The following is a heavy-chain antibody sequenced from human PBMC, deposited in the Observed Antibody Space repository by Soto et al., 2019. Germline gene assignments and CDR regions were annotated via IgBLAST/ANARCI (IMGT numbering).Heavy chain of an antibody. J-gene: IGHJ6*02. CDR1: GFTVSSNY. D-gene: IGHD3-10*01. CDR2: IYSSGST. CDR3: ARDYGFGESYYYGMDV. V-gene: IGHV3-53*01. Sequence: EVQLVESGGGLIQPGGSLRLSCAASGFTVSSNYMSWVRQAPGKGLEWVSVIYSSGSTYYADSVKGRFTISRDNSKNTLYLQMNSLRAEDTAVYYCARDYGFGESYYYGMDVWGQGTTVTVSS.